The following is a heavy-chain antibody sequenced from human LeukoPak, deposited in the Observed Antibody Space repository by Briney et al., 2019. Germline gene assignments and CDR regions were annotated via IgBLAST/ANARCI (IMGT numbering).Heavy chain of an antibody. CDR3: ARDSPYSDSFAYDY. CDR1: GFTFISYW. D-gene: IGHD1-26*01. J-gene: IGHJ4*02. V-gene: IGHV3-7*01. Sequence: QAGGSLRLSCAASGFTFISYWMSWVRQAPGKGLEWVANINLDGSEKYYVDSVKGRFTISRDNAKNSLYLQMRSLRAEDTAIYYCARDSPYSDSFAYDYWGQGTLVTASS. CDR2: INLDGSEK.